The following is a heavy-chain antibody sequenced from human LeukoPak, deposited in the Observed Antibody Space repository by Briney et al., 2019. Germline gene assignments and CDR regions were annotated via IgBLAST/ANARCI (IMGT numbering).Heavy chain of an antibody. Sequence: SETLSLTCTVSVGSISSYYWSWIRQPPGKGLEWIGYIYYSGSTNYNPSLKSRVTISVDTSKNQFSLKLSSVTAADTAVYYCASGEYSSGWFDYWGQGTLVTVSS. V-gene: IGHV4-59*08. CDR3: ASGEYSSGWFDY. CDR1: VGSISSYY. D-gene: IGHD6-19*01. J-gene: IGHJ4*02. CDR2: IYYSGST.